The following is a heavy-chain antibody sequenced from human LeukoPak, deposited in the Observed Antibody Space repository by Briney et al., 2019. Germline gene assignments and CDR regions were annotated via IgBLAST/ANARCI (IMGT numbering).Heavy chain of an antibody. Sequence: SQTLSLTCAISGDSVSSNSAAWNWIRQSPSRGLEWLGRTYYRSKWYNDYVVSVKGRITINPDTSKNQFSLQLNSVTPEDTAVYYCVREAGTTGTLDGFDIWGQGTMVTVSS. CDR1: GDSVSSNSAA. J-gene: IGHJ3*02. V-gene: IGHV6-1*01. CDR2: TYYRSKWYN. D-gene: IGHD1-1*01. CDR3: VREAGTTGTLDGFDI.